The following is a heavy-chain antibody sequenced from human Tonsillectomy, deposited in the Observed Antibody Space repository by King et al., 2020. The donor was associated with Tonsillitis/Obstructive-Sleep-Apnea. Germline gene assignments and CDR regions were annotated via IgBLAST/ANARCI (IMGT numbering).Heavy chain of an antibody. Sequence: QLVQSGGGLVQPGGSLRLSCAASGFTFSSYSMNWVRQAPGKGLEWGSYISSSSSTIYYADSVKGRFTISRDNAKNSLYLQMNSLRDEDTAVYYCAGSSSWSLGYFDYWGQGTLVTVSS. CDR2: ISSSSSTI. D-gene: IGHD6-13*01. J-gene: IGHJ4*02. CDR3: AGSSSWSLGYFDY. CDR1: GFTFSSYS. V-gene: IGHV3-48*02.